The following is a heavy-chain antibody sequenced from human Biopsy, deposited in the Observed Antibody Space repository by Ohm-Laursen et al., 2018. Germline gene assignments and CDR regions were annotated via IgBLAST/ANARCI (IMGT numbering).Heavy chain of an antibody. D-gene: IGHD6-19*01. CDR1: GYSISSDYR. CDR2: IFKAGNT. CDR3: ARVGSGWAPFDK. V-gene: IGHV4-38-2*01. J-gene: IGHJ4*02. Sequence: SETLSLTCAVSGYSISSDYRWGWIRQAPGKTLEWLGNIFKAGNTHYNPSLRSRLIILIDTSKNQFSLMMTSVSGADTAVYFCARVGSGWAPFDKWGPGTLVTVSS.